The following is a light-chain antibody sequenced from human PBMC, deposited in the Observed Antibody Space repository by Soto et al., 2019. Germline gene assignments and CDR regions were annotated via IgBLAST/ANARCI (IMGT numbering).Light chain of an antibody. J-gene: IGKJ3*01. CDR1: QDINNY. CDR3: ERYNNGPPVT. CDR2: AAS. Sequence: DIQMTQSPSSLSASVGDRVTITCRASQDINNYLAWYQQKPGKPPKILSYAASTLQSGVTSRFSGGGSGTDYTLTINSLLPEDVATYYGERYNNGPPVTFSPGTKV. V-gene: IGKV1-27*01.